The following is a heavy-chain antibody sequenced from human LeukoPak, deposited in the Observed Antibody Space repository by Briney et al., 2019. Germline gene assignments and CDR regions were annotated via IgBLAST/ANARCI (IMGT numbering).Heavy chain of an antibody. J-gene: IGHJ6*02. D-gene: IGHD6-13*01. V-gene: IGHV1-3*01. CDR3: ARDGVSAAGMSYYYYGMDV. CDR2: INAGNGNT. Sequence: ASVKVSCKASGYTFTSYAMHWVRQAPGQRLEWMGWINAGNGNTKYSQKFQGRVTITRDTSASTAYMELSRLRSDDTAAYYCARDGVSAAGMSYYYYGMDVWGQGTTVTVSS. CDR1: GYTFTSYA.